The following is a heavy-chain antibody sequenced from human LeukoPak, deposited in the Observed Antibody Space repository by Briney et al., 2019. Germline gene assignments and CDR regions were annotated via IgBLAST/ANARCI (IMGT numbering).Heavy chain of an antibody. CDR1: GYTFTSYD. J-gene: IGHJ4*02. D-gene: IGHD3-10*01. Sequence: ASVKVSCKASGYTFTSYDINWVRQATGQGLEWMGWMNPNSGNTGYAQKFQGRVTMTRNTSISTAYMELSSLRSEDTAVYYCARDWDYGSGSYYGGYFDYWGQGTPVTISS. V-gene: IGHV1-8*01. CDR3: ARDWDYGSGSYYGGYFDY. CDR2: MNPNSGNT.